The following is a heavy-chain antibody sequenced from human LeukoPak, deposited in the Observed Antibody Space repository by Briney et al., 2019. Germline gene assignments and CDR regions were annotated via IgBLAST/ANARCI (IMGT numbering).Heavy chain of an antibody. V-gene: IGHV4-59*01. Sequence: SETLSLTCTVSGGSISSYYWSWIRQPPGKGLEWIGYIYHSGSTNYNPSLKSRVTISVDTSKNQFSLKLSSVTAADTAVYYCARCRDDYVWGSYRQSDAFDIWGQGTMVTVSS. J-gene: IGHJ3*02. CDR2: IYHSGST. CDR1: GGSISSYY. D-gene: IGHD3-16*02. CDR3: ARCRDDYVWGSYRQSDAFDI.